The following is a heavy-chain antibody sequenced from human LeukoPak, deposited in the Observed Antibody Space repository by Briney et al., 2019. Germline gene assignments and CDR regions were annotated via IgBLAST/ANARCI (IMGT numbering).Heavy chain of an antibody. D-gene: IGHD3-22*01. Sequence: PSETLSLTCIVSGGSISTSAYYWGWIRQPPGEGLQWIGSIYYSGNTYYNSSLKSRVTISVDTSKNQFSLKLSSVTAADTAVYYCAREYYDSMGKRFDPWGQGTLVTVSS. CDR2: IYYSGNT. V-gene: IGHV4-39*02. CDR1: GGSISTSAYY. CDR3: AREYYDSMGKRFDP. J-gene: IGHJ5*02.